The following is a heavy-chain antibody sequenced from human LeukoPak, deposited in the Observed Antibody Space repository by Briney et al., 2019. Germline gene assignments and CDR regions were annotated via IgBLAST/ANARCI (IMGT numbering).Heavy chain of an antibody. CDR2: MYNSGSA. V-gene: IGHV4-59*01. J-gene: IGHJ4*02. Sequence: SETLSLTCTVSGGSIRGSYWSWIRQPPGKGLEWIAYMYNSGSANYNPSLKSRVTISIDTSKNQFSLKLSSLTAADTAIYYCARGIESYGDYGYWGQGILVTVSS. CDR1: GGSIRGSY. D-gene: IGHD4-17*01. CDR3: ARGIESYGDYGY.